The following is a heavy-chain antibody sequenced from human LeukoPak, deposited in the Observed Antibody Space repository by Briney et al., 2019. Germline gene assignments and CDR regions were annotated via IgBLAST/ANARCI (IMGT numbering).Heavy chain of an antibody. CDR3: ARAPWEGYYDFWSGYYYYYYMDV. CDR1: GYTFIGYY. Sequence: ASVKVSCKASGYTFIGYYMHWVRQAPGQGLEWMGCINPNSGGSNYAQKFQGRVTMTRDTSISTAYMELSRLRSDDTAVYYCARAPWEGYYDFWSGYYYYYYMDVWGKGTTVTVSS. J-gene: IGHJ6*03. CDR2: INPNSGGS. V-gene: IGHV1-2*02. D-gene: IGHD3-3*01.